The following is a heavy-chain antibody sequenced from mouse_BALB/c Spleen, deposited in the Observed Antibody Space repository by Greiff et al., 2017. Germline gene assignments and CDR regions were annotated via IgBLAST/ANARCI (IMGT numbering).Heavy chain of an antibody. CDR1: GFTFSSYT. J-gene: IGHJ4*01. Sequence: EVKVVESGGGLVQPGGSLKLSCAASGFTFSSYTMSWVRQTPEKRLEWVAYISNGGGSTYYPDTVKGRFTISRDNAKNTLYLQMSSLKSEDTAMYYCARHHYGNYDYAMDYWGQGTSVTVSS. D-gene: IGHD2-1*01. CDR2: ISNGGGST. CDR3: ARHHYGNYDYAMDY. V-gene: IGHV5-12-2*01.